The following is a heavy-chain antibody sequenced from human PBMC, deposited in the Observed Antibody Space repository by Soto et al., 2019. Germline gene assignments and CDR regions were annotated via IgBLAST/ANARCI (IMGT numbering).Heavy chain of an antibody. V-gene: IGHV4-30-4*01. CDR2: IYYSGST. CDR3: ARHAYSISSYFDY. CDR1: GGSISSGDYF. D-gene: IGHD6-6*01. J-gene: IGHJ4*02. Sequence: QVQLQESGPGLVKPSQTLSLTCTVSGGSISSGDYFWTWVRQPPGKGLEWIGCIYYSGSTYYNPSLKSRLTIAVDTSKTQFSLKLSSVTAADTAVYYCARHAYSISSYFDYWGQGTLVTVSS.